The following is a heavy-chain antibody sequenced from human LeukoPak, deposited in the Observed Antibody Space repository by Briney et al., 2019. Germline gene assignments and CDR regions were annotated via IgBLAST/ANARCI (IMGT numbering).Heavy chain of an antibody. J-gene: IGHJ4*02. D-gene: IGHD4-23*01. CDR1: GFTFSSYV. Sequence: GGSLRLSCAASGFTFSSYVMHWVRQAPGKGLEWVAFIRYDGSNKYYAASVKGRFTISRDNSKNTLYLQMNNLRAEDTAVYYCAKDGPSKTTVVTPADYWGQGTLVTVSS. CDR3: AKDGPSKTTVVTPADY. CDR2: IRYDGSNK. V-gene: IGHV3-30*02.